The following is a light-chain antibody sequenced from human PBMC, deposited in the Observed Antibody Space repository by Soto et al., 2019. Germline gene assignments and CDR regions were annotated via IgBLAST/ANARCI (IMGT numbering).Light chain of an antibody. Sequence: DIQMTQSPSSLSASVGDRVSITCRTSQSISSHLNWYQQKQGRAPKLMIYSASYLETGVPSRFSGSGSGTAFTLTMSGLQPEDVATYYCQQSHKSPPFTFGPGTRVEIK. V-gene: IGKV1-39*01. CDR2: SAS. CDR1: QSISSH. J-gene: IGKJ3*01. CDR3: QQSHKSPPFT.